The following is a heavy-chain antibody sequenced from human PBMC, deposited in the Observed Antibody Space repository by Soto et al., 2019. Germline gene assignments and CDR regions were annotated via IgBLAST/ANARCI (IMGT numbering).Heavy chain of an antibody. CDR3: ARERGGNYDFWSGYAWFDP. J-gene: IGHJ5*02. V-gene: IGHV1-18*01. CDR2: ISAYNGNT. D-gene: IGHD3-3*01. Sequence: VASVKVSCKASGYTFTSYGISWVRQAPGQGLEWMGWISAYNGNTNYAQKLQGRVTMTTDTSTSTAYMELRSLRSDDTAVYYCARERGGNYDFWSGYAWFDPWGQGTLVTVSS. CDR1: GYTFTSYG.